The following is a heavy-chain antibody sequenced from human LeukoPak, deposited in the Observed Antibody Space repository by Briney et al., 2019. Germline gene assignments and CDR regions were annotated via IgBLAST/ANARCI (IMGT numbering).Heavy chain of an antibody. V-gene: IGHV3-66*01. CDR2: IYSGGST. Sequence: GGSLRLSCAASGFTVSSKYMSWVRQAPGKVLEWVSVIYSGGSTYYADSVKGRFTTSRDKSKNTLYLQMNSLRAEDTAVYYCARYSDRGEWYPCHWGQGTLVTVSS. J-gene: IGHJ4*02. CDR1: GFTVSSKY. D-gene: IGHD3-3*01. CDR3: ARYSDRGEWYPCH.